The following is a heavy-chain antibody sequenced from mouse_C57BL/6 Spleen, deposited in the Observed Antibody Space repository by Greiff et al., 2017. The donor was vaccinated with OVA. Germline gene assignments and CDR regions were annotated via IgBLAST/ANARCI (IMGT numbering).Heavy chain of an antibody. V-gene: IGHV1-81*01. D-gene: IGHD1-1*01. J-gene: IGHJ4*01. CDR1: GYTFTSYG. CDR3: ARSATTVGATDYYAMDY. Sequence: QVQLQQSGAELARPGASVKLSCKASGYTFTSYGISWVKQRTGQGLEWIGEIYPRSGNTSYNEKFKGKATLTADKSSSTAYMELRSLTSEDSAVYFCARSATTVGATDYYAMDYWGQGTSVTVSS. CDR2: IYPRSGNT.